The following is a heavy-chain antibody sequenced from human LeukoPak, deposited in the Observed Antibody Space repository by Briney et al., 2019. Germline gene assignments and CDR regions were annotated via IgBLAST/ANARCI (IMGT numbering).Heavy chain of an antibody. CDR1: GGSFSGYY. Sequence: PSETLSLTCAVYGGSFSGYYWSWIRQPPGKGLEWIGEINHSGSTNYNPSLKSRVTISVDTSKNQFSLKLSSVTAADTAVYYCARQGPVVVPAAADYWGQGTLVTVSS. CDR3: ARQGPVVVPAAADY. V-gene: IGHV4-34*01. CDR2: INHSGST. J-gene: IGHJ4*02. D-gene: IGHD2-2*01.